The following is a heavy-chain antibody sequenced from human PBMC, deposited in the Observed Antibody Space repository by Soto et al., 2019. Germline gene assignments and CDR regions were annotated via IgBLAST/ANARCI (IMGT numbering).Heavy chain of an antibody. D-gene: IGHD3-10*01. CDR2: ISSSGSTI. CDR3: ARTSHRGAGMDV. Sequence: QVQLAESGGDLVKPGGSLRLSCAGSGFNFSDHYMSWVRQAPGKGLEWVSHISSSGSTIYNADSVKGRFTISRDNTKKVLYLQMNSLRVEDTAVYFCARTSHRGAGMDVWGQGTTVTVSS. V-gene: IGHV3-11*01. J-gene: IGHJ6*02. CDR1: GFNFSDHY.